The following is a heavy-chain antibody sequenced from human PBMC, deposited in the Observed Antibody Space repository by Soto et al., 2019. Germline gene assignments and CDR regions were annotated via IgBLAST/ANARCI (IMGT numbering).Heavy chain of an antibody. CDR1: GFTFSSYA. CDR3: AKGRTKDSGNSDGMDV. V-gene: IGHV3-23*01. D-gene: IGHD1-26*01. CDR2: IRNSDDDT. J-gene: IGHJ6*02. Sequence: EVQLLESGGGLVQPGGSLRLSCAASGFTFSSYAMGWVRQAPGKGLEWVSTIRNSDDDTFYVDSVKGRFTISRDNSKNMLYLQRNSLRAEDTAVYYCAKGRTKDSGNSDGMDVWGQGTTVTASS.